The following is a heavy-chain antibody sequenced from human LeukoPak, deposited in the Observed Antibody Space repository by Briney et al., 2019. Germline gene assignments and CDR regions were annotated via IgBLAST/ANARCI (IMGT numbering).Heavy chain of an antibody. CDR3: AKDLDSSSFFDY. J-gene: IGHJ4*02. CDR2: ISYDGSNK. V-gene: IGHV3-30*18. D-gene: IGHD6-13*01. CDR1: GFTFSSYG. Sequence: GRSLRLSCAASGFTFSSYGMHWVRQAPGKGLEWVAVISYDGSNKYYADSVKGRFIISRDNSKNTLYLQMNSLRAEDTAVYYCAKDLDSSSFFDYWGQGTLVTVSS.